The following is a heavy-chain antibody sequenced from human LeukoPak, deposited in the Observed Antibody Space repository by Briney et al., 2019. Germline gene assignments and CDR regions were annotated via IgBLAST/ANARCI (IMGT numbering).Heavy chain of an antibody. D-gene: IGHD4-17*01. CDR1: GGSISSSSYY. CDR2: IYYTGST. CDR3: ARDYGDYRFPF. Sequence: PSETLSLTCTVSGGSISSSSYYWGWIRQPPGKGLDWIGIIYYTGSTYYNPSLKSRVTISVDASRNQFSLKLTSVTAADTAVYYCARDYGDYRFPFWGQGTLVTVSS. V-gene: IGHV4-39*02. J-gene: IGHJ4*02.